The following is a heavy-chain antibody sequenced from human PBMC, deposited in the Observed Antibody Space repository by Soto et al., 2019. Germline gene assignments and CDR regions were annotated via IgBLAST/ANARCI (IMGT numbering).Heavy chain of an antibody. CDR1: GGAFNTYA. V-gene: IGHV1-69*01. Sequence: QVQLVQSGAEVQKPGSSVTVSCKASASGGAFNTYAFSWVRQAPGQGLEWMGGIDPLFNTPNYAEKFQGRVTITADDSTSTVLMELNSLTFDDTAVYYCAPWGDLVLRGDWGQGTLIIVSS. CDR2: IDPLFNTP. D-gene: IGHD3-10*01. CDR3: APWGDLVLRGD. J-gene: IGHJ4*02.